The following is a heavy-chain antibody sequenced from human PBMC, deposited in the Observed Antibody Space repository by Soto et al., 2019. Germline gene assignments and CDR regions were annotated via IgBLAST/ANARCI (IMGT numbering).Heavy chain of an antibody. D-gene: IGHD2-2*02. J-gene: IGHJ6*02. CDR2: IYYSGST. CDR1: GGSISSSSYY. V-gene: IGHV4-39*01. CDR3: ASLYTKPGRYYYYGMDV. Sequence: SETLSLTCTVSGGSISSSSYYWGWIRQPPGKGLEWIGSIYYSGSTYYNPSLKSRVTISVDTSKNQFSLKLSSVTAADTAVYYCASLYTKPGRYYYYGMDVWGQGTTVTVSS.